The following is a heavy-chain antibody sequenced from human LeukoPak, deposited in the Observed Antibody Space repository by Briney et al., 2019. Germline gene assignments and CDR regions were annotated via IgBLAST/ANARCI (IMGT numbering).Heavy chain of an antibody. Sequence: ASVKVSCKASGYTFTSYYMHWVRQAPGQGLEWMGWINPNSGGTNYAQKFQGRVTMTRDTSISTAYMELSRLRSDDTAVYYCAREKFSYYDSSGYTVGGPDYWGQGTLVTVSS. V-gene: IGHV1-2*02. CDR3: AREKFSYYDSSGYTVGGPDY. D-gene: IGHD3-22*01. CDR2: INPNSGGT. J-gene: IGHJ4*02. CDR1: GYTFTSYY.